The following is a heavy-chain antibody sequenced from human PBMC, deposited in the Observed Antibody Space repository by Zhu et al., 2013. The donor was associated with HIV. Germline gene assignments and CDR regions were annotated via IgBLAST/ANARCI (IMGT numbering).Heavy chain of an antibody. J-gene: IGHJ4*02. CDR1: GYTFTSYA. CDR2: INAGNGNT. CDR3: ASFLRVAVAGTPFGFDY. D-gene: IGHD6-19*01. V-gene: IGHV1-3*01. Sequence: QVQLVQSGAEVKKPGASVKVSCKASGYTFTSYAMHWVRQAPGQRLEWMGWINAGNGNTKYSQKFQGRVTITRDTSASTAYMELSSLRSEDTAVYYCASFLRVAVAGTPFGFDYWGQGTLVTVSS.